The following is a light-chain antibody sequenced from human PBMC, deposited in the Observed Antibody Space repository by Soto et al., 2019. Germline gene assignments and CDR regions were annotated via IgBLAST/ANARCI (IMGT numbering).Light chain of an antibody. V-gene: IGKV3-20*01. Sequence: EIVLTQSPDTLSLSPGERATLSCRASQSVSSSYLAWYQQKPGQAPTLLIYGASSRATGIPDRFSGSGSGTDFTLTISRLEPEDFAVYYFHQYGSSPYTFGQGTKLEIK. CDR2: GAS. J-gene: IGKJ2*01. CDR1: QSVSSSY. CDR3: HQYGSSPYT.